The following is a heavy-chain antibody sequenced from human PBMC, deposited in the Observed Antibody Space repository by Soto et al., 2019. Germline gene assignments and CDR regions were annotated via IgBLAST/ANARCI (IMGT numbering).Heavy chain of an antibody. J-gene: IGHJ6*02. CDR1: GLTFSRYG. D-gene: IGHD4-4*01. Sequence: PGGSLRLSCAASGLTFSRYGMHWIRQAPGKGLEWVSSISSSSSYIYYADSVKGRLTISRDNAKNSLYLQMNSLRAEDTAVYYCAREAVTPLSMDVWGQGTTVTVSS. CDR2: ISSSSSYI. CDR3: AREAVTPLSMDV. V-gene: IGHV3-21*01.